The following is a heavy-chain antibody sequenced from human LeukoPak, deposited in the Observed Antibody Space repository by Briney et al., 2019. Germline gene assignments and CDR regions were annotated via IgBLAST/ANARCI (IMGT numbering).Heavy chain of an antibody. D-gene: IGHD6-19*01. CDR1: GGTFSSYA. CDR2: IIPILGIA. CDR3: ARDIWVAVAGLGY. V-gene: IGHV1-69*04. J-gene: IGHJ4*02. Sequence: GASVKVSCKASGGTFSSYAISWVRQAPGQGLEWMGRIIPILGIANYAQKFQGRVTITADKSTSTAYMELSSLRSEDTAVYYCARDIWVAVAGLGYWGQGTLVTVSS.